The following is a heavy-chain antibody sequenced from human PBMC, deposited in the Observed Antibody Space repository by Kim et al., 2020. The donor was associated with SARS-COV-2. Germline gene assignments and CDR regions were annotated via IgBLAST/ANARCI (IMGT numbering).Heavy chain of an antibody. CDR1: EYTFNNYW. V-gene: IGHV5-51*01. D-gene: IGHD1-26*01. CDR3: ARAPSGTFSPYYFDY. J-gene: IGHJ4*02. Sequence: GESLKISCKASEYTFNNYWIGWVRQMPGKGLQWLGIIYPGDSDTKYNPSVQGQVTISADWSLTTAYLQWSSLKASDTAISYCARAPSGTFSPYYFDYWGQGTLVTVSS. CDR2: IYPGDSDT.